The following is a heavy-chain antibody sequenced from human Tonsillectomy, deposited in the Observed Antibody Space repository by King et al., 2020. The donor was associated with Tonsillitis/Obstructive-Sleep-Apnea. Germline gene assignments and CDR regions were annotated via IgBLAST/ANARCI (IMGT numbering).Heavy chain of an antibody. CDR3: ARGVGMIVVAPGFDY. V-gene: IGHV1-46*01. CDR2: INPSGGFT. J-gene: IGHJ4*02. Sequence: VQLVESGAEVKKPGASVKVSCKASGYTFPTYYIHWVRQAPGQGLEWMGIINPSGGFTKYAQKFQGRVTMTRDTSTTTVYMDLSSLRSDDTAVYYCARGVGMIVVAPGFDYWGQGTLVTVSS. CDR1: GYTFPTYY. D-gene: IGHD3-22*01.